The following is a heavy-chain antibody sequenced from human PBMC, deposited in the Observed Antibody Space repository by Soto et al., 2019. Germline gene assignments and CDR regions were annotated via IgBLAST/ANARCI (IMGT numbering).Heavy chain of an antibody. CDR3: ARDPTWGIAAAGTPHWFDP. J-gene: IGHJ5*02. CDR1: GYTFTSYG. Sequence: ASVKVSCKASGYTFTSYGISWVRQAPGQGLEWMGWISAYNGNTNYAQKLQGRVTTTTDTSTSTAYMELRSLRSDDTAVYYCARDPTWGIAAAGTPHWFDPWGQGTLVTVSS. D-gene: IGHD6-13*01. V-gene: IGHV1-18*01. CDR2: ISAYNGNT.